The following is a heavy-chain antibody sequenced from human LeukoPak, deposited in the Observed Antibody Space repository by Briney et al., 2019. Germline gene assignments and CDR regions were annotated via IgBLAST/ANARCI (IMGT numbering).Heavy chain of an antibody. V-gene: IGHV3-21*01. CDR1: GFTFSSYS. D-gene: IGHD2-15*01. J-gene: IGHJ3*02. CDR2: ISSSSSYI. CDR3: ARQYCSGGSCYVDVFDI. Sequence: PGGSLRLSCAASGFTFSSYSMNWVRQAPGKGLEWVSSISSSSSYIYYADSVKGRFTISRDNAKNSLYLQMNSLRAEDTAVYYCARQYCSGGSCYVDVFDIWGQGTMVTVSS.